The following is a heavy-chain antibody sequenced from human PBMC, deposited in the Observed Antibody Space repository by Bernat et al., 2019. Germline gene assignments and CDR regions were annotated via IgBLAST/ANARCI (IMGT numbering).Heavy chain of an antibody. Sequence: EVQLVESGGGLVQPGGSLKLSCSASGFTFSGSAMHWVRQASGKGLEWVGRIRSTANSSATAYAASVKGRLTISRDDSKNRAKLQMNGLKTEDTAVYDCTRRGWDSGLDYWGQGTLVTVSS. J-gene: IGHJ4*02. CDR1: GFTFSGSA. D-gene: IGHD1-26*01. CDR2: IRSTANSSAT. CDR3: TRRGWDSGLDY. V-gene: IGHV3-73*02.